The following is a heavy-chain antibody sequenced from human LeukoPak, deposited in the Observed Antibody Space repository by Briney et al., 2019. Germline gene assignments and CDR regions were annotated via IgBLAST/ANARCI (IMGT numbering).Heavy chain of an antibody. J-gene: IGHJ3*02. CDR3: ARHYDILTGYSNPVDAFDM. V-gene: IGHV3-21*01. D-gene: IGHD3-9*01. CDR1: GFTFSSYS. Sequence: GGSLRLSCAASGFTFSSYSMNWVRQAPGKGLEWVSSISSSSSYIYYADSVKGRFTISRDNAKNSLYLQMNSLRAEDTAVYYCARHYDILTGYSNPVDAFDMWGQGTMVTVSS. CDR2: ISSSSSYI.